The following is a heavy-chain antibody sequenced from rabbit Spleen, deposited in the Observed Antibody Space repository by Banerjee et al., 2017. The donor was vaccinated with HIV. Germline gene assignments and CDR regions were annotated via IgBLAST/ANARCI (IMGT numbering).Heavy chain of an antibody. CDR1: GIDFTNYY. Sequence: QSLEESGGDLVKPGASLTLSCKASGIDFTNYYISWVRQAPGKGLEWIGYIDPIFGTTYYASWVNGRFTISSHNAQNTLYLQLHSLTAADTATYFCVRGASESGYYSLWGQGTLVTVS. CDR3: VRGASESGYYSL. V-gene: IGHV1S7*01. CDR2: IDPIFGTT. D-gene: IGHD1-1*01. J-gene: IGHJ4*01.